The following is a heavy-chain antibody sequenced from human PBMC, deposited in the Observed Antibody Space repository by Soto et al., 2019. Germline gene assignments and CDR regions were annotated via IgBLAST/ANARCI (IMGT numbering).Heavy chain of an antibody. CDR2: IYYSGST. D-gene: IGHD6-6*01. V-gene: IGHV4-39*01. CDR1: GGSISSSSYY. J-gene: IGHJ6*02. Sequence: SETLSLTCTVSGGSISSSSYYWGWIRQPPGKGLEWIGSIYYSGSTYYNPSLKSRVTISVDTSKNQFSLKLSSVTAADTAVYYCARRGMSAQLEGMDVWGQGTTVTVSS. CDR3: ARRGMSAQLEGMDV.